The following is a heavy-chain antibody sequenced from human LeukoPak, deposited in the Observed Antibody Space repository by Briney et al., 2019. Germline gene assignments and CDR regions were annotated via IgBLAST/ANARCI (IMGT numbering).Heavy chain of an antibody. J-gene: IGHJ5*01. CDR2: LFFSGST. CDR3: ARAGGGYSFDS. Sequence: ETLSLTCTVSGASISTFYWSWIRQPPGKGLEWIGYLFFSGSTSYNPSLKSRVIISVDTSGNQFSLRLSSVTAADTAVYYCARAGGGYSFDSWGQGTLVTVSS. CDR1: GASISTFY. D-gene: IGHD3-22*01. V-gene: IGHV4-59*01.